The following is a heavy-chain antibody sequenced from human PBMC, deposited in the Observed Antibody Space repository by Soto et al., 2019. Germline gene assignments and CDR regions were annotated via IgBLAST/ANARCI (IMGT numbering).Heavy chain of an antibody. D-gene: IGHD5-12*01. CDR2: IYYRGNA. CDR1: DDSINSDKYY. Sequence: QLQLQESGPGLVKPSETLFLTCSVSDDSINSDKYYWGWIRQPPGKGLEWIGSIYYRGNAYYNPSPPTRVNISLDKSKCQFSLKLNSVTAADSAVYFGARLEGLATISYYFDFWGPGALVTVSS. CDR3: ARLEGLATISYYFDF. V-gene: IGHV4-39*01. J-gene: IGHJ4*02.